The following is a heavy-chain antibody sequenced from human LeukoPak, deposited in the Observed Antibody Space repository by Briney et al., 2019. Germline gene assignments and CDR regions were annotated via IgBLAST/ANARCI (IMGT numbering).Heavy chain of an antibody. CDR3: AIEQATYGSGSYFY. D-gene: IGHD3-10*01. CDR2: FPGDPDT. Sequence: GESLKISCQGAGYIFKNHWIGWVRQTPERVLEWMAIFPGDPDTRYSPSFQGQVTISADKSISTAYLQWSSLKASDTAMYYCAIEQATYGSGSYFYWGQGTLVTVSS. CDR1: GYIFKNHW. V-gene: IGHV5-51*01. J-gene: IGHJ4*02.